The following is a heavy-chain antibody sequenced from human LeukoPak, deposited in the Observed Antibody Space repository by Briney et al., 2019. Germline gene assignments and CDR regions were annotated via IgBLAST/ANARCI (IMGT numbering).Heavy chain of an antibody. V-gene: IGHV4-4*02. CDR2: IYHSGST. CDR1: GGPISSSNW. J-gene: IGHJ6*03. D-gene: IGHD6-19*01. CDR3: ARLGSGWLPYYYYYYYMDV. Sequence: SETLSLTCAVSGGPISSSNWWSWVRQPPGKGLEWIGEIYHSGSTNYNPSLKSRVTISVDTSKNQFSLKLSSVTAADTAVYYCARLGSGWLPYYYYYYYMDVWGKGTTVTISS.